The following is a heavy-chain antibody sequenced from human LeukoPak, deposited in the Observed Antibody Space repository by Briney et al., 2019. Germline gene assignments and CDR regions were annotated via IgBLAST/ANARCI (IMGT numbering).Heavy chain of an antibody. CDR3: ARDSGWYDYYYYMDV. J-gene: IGHJ6*03. D-gene: IGHD6-19*01. CDR2: IRSKAFGGTT. CDR1: GFTFDDYG. Sequence: GGSLRLSCAASGFTFDDYGMTWVRQAPGKGLEWIGFIRSKAFGGTTEYAASVEGRLTISRDDSKSIAYLQMNSLNIDDTALYYCARDSGWYDYYYYMDVWGKGTMVTISS. V-gene: IGHV3-49*04.